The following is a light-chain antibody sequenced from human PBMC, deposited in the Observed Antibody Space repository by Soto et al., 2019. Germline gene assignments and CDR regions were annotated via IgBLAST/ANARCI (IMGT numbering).Light chain of an antibody. V-gene: IGLV6-57*04. CDR2: EDN. CDR1: SGSIASNY. J-gene: IGLJ3*02. CDR3: QSYDSSNWV. Sequence: NFMLTQPHSVSESPGKTVTISCTRSSGSIASNYVQWYHQRPGSAPTIVMYEDNQRPSGVPDRFSGSIDRSSNSASLTISGLKTDDEGDFYCQSYDSSNWVFGGGTQLTVL.